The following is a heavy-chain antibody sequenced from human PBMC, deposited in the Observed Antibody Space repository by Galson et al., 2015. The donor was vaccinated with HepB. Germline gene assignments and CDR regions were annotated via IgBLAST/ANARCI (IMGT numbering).Heavy chain of an antibody. CDR2: INPNSGGT. J-gene: IGHJ5*02. Sequence: SVKVSCKASGYTFTGYYMHWVRQAPGQGLEWMGWINPNSGGTNYAQKFQGWVTMTRDTSISTAYMELSRLRSDDTAVYYCARAISSGQPGIAVVLGENWFDPWGQGTLVTVSS. CDR3: ARAISSGQPGIAVVLGENWFDP. V-gene: IGHV1-2*04. CDR1: GYTFTGYY. D-gene: IGHD6-19*01.